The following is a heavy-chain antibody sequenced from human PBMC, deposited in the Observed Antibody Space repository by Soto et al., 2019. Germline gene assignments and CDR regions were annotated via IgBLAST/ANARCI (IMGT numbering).Heavy chain of an antibody. V-gene: IGHV4-31*03. CDR2: IYYSGST. CDR1: GGSISSGGYY. Sequence: QVQLQESGPGLVKPSQTLSLTCTVSGGSISSGGYYWSWIRQHPGKGLEWIGYIYYSGSTYYHPSPNSRVTISVDTSKNQFSLKLSSGTAADTAVYYCARDGGGVSRYWYFDLWGRGTLVTVSS. D-gene: IGHD3-16*01. CDR3: ARDGGGVSRYWYFDL. J-gene: IGHJ2*01.